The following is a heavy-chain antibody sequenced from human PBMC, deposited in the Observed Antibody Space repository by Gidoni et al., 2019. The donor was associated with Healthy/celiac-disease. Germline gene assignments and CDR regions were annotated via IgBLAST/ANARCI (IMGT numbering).Heavy chain of an antibody. Sequence: EVQLVESGGGLVQPGGSLRPSWAASGFTFSSYWMSWVRLAPGKGLEWVANIKQDGSEKYYVDSVKGRFTISRDNAKNSLYLQMNSLRAEDTAVYYCARDGGIAVAGGPYLDYWGQGTLVTVSS. J-gene: IGHJ4*02. CDR1: GFTFSSYW. D-gene: IGHD6-19*01. CDR2: IKQDGSEK. CDR3: ARDGGIAVAGGPYLDY. V-gene: IGHV3-7*03.